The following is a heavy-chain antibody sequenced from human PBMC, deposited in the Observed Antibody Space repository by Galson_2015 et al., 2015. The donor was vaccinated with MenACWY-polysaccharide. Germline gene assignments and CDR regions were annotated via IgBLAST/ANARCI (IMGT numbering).Heavy chain of an antibody. D-gene: IGHD2-15*01. Sequence: SVKVSCKASGYTFSRSVMHWVRQAPGHSPEWMGWINIGKGSTKYSQKFQGRVSIARDPSATTVYMELNSLTSEDTAVYYCARGSGGWHFDHWGQGTLLTVSA. V-gene: IGHV1-3*04. J-gene: IGHJ4*02. CDR3: ARGSGGWHFDH. CDR1: GYTFSRSV. CDR2: INIGKGST.